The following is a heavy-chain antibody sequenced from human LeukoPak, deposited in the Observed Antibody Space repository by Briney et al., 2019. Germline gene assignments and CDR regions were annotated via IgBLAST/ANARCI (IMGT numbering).Heavy chain of an antibody. CDR3: AGIGTGFDY. V-gene: IGHV3-69-1*01. CDR2: ISSSSTI. Sequence: PGGSLRLSCAASGFSFSGYNMNWVRQAPGKGLEWVSYISSSSTIYYAASVQGRFTISRDNAKNSLYLQMNSLRAEDTAAYYCAGIGTGFDYWGQGALVTVSS. J-gene: IGHJ4*02. D-gene: IGHD3/OR15-3a*01. CDR1: GFSFSGYN.